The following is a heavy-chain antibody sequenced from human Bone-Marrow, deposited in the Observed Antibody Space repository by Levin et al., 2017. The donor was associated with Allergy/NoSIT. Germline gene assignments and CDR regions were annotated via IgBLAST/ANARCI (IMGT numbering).Heavy chain of an antibody. CDR2: IWHDGTNE. CDR1: GFTFRTYG. CDR3: ARVGRDIVVLEDAGFYDYYGMDV. J-gene: IGHJ6*02. V-gene: IGHV3-33*01. Sequence: GGSLRLSCITSGFTFRTYGMHWVRQAPGKGLEWVAMIWHDGTNEKYLDSAKGRFIISRDNSKNTLYLQMNSLRVEDTGVYYCARVGRDIVVLEDAGFYDYYGMDVWGQGTTVAVSS. D-gene: IGHD2-15*01.